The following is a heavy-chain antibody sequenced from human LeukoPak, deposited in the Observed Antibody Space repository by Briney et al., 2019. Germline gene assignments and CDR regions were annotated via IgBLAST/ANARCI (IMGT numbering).Heavy chain of an antibody. Sequence: GESLKISCKGSGYSFTSYWIGWVRQMPGEGLEWMGIIYPGDSDTRYSPSYQGQVTILADRSISTAYLQWSSLRASDTAMYYCASGEMATINAFDIWGQGTMVTVSS. CDR3: ASGEMATINAFDI. CDR2: IYPGDSDT. D-gene: IGHD5-24*01. CDR1: GYSFTSYW. J-gene: IGHJ3*02. V-gene: IGHV5-51*01.